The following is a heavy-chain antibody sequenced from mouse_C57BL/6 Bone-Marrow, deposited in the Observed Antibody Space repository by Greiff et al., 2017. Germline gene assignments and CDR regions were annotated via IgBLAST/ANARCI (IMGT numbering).Heavy chain of an antibody. V-gene: IGHV10-1*01. J-gene: IGHJ3*01. CDR3: VRHGDYGAWFAY. CDR1: GFSFNTYA. CDR2: IRSKSNNYAT. D-gene: IGHD2-4*01. Sequence: EVKLVESGGGLVQPKGSLKLSCAASGFSFNTYAMNWVRQAPGKGLEWVARIRSKSNNYATYYADSVKDRFTISRDDSESMLYLQMNNLKTEDTAMYYCVRHGDYGAWFAYWGQGTLVTVSA.